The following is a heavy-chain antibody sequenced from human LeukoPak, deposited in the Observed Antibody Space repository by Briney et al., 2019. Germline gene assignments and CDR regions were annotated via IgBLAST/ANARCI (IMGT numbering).Heavy chain of an antibody. Sequence: PSETLSLTCAVYGGSFSGYYWSWIRQPPGKGLEWIGEINHSGNTNYNPSLKSRVTISVDTSKNQFSLKLSSVTAADTAVYYCARGGYSYGLGWFDPWGQGTLVTVSS. CDR2: INHSGNT. CDR1: GGSFSGYY. V-gene: IGHV4-34*01. D-gene: IGHD5-18*01. CDR3: ARGGYSYGLGWFDP. J-gene: IGHJ5*02.